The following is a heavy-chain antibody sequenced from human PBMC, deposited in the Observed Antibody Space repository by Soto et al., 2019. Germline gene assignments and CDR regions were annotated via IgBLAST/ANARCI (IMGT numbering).Heavy chain of an antibody. CDR2: IIPIFGTA. CDR1: GGTFSSYA. Sequence: ASVKVSCKASGGTFSSYAISWVRQAPGQGLEWMGGIIPIFGTANYAQKFQGRVTITADESTSTAYMELSSLRSEDTAVYYCARVVGSDSGWYPYYFDYWGQGTLVTVSS. J-gene: IGHJ4*02. V-gene: IGHV1-69*13. CDR3: ARVVGSDSGWYPYYFDY. D-gene: IGHD6-19*01.